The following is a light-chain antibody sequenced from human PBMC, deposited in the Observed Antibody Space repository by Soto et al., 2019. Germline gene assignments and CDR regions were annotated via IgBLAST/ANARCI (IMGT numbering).Light chain of an antibody. Sequence: EIVLTQSPCTLSVSPGERATLSCRASQSVSSSFLAWYQQKPGQAPRLLIYGASSRATGIPDRFSGSGSGTDFTLTISRLEPEDFAVYYCQQYDSSPWTFGQGTKVEIK. CDR3: QQYDSSPWT. CDR2: GAS. V-gene: IGKV3-20*01. CDR1: QSVSSSF. J-gene: IGKJ1*01.